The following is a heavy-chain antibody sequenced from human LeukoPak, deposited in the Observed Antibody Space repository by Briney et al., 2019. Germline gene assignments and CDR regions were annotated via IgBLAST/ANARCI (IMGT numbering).Heavy chain of an antibody. CDR2: IYYSGST. Sequence: SETLSLTCTVSGGSISSSSYYWGWIRQPPGKGLEWIGSIYYSGSTNYNPSLKSRVTISVDTSKNQFSLKLSSVTAADTAVYYCARSSLKMAAIHWYFDLWGRGTLVTVSS. J-gene: IGHJ2*01. CDR1: GGSISSSSYY. V-gene: IGHV4-39*07. CDR3: ARSSLKMAAIHWYFDL. D-gene: IGHD5-18*01.